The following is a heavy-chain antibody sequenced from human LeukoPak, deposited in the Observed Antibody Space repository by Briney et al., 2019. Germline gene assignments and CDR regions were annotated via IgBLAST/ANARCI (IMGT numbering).Heavy chain of an antibody. J-gene: IGHJ4*02. Sequence: PGGSLRLSCAASGFTFSSYSMNWVRQAPGKGLEWVSSISSSSSYIYYTDSVKGRFTISRDNAKNSLYLQMNSLRAEDTAVYYCARDLVAAAGILAGGAELNWGQGTLVTVSS. V-gene: IGHV3-21*01. CDR1: GFTFSSYS. D-gene: IGHD6-13*01. CDR2: ISSSSSYI. CDR3: ARDLVAAAGILAGGAELN.